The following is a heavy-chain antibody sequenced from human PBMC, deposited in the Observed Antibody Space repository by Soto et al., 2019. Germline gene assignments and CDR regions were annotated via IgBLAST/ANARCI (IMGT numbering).Heavy chain of an antibody. CDR1: GFTFSSYA. D-gene: IGHD2-15*01. Sequence: QVQLVESGGGVVQPGRSLRLSCAASGFTFSSYAMHWVRQAPGKGLEWVAVISYDGSNKYYADSVKGRFTISRDNSRNTLYLQMNSLRAEDTAVYYCAREAAFEVVARYSVDYWGQGTLVTVSS. CDR2: ISYDGSNK. CDR3: AREAAFEVVARYSVDY. J-gene: IGHJ4*02. V-gene: IGHV3-30*04.